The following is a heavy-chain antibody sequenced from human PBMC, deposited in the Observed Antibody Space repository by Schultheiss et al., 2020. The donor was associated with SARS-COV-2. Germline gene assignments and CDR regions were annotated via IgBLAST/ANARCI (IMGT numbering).Heavy chain of an antibody. CDR1: GFTFSSYG. CDR3: ARDLEPYDFWSGYYYYYYYGMDV. D-gene: IGHD3-3*01. Sequence: GGSLRLSCAASGFTFSSYGMHWVRQAPGKGLEWVAVISYDGSNKYYADSVKGRFTISRDNSKNTLYLQMNSLRAEDTAVYYCARDLEPYDFWSGYYYYYYYGMDVWGQGTTVTVSS. V-gene: IGHV3-30*03. J-gene: IGHJ6*02. CDR2: ISYDGSNK.